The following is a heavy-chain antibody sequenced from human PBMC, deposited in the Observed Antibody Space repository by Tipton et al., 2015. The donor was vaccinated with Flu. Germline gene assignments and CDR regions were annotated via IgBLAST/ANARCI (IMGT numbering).Heavy chain of an antibody. CDR2: VSRSGNT. CDR3: VRRDYSNYVSDPKSWFDP. Sequence: TLFLTCEVSGDSISSDYYWGWVRQFPGKGLEWIGSVSRSGNTDYNSSLKSRVTISIDTSKNQFSLKMKSVTAADKAVYYCVRRDYSNYVSDPKSWFDPWGQGTLVTVSS. V-gene: IGHV4-38-2*01. J-gene: IGHJ5*02. D-gene: IGHD4-11*01. CDR1: GDSISSDYY.